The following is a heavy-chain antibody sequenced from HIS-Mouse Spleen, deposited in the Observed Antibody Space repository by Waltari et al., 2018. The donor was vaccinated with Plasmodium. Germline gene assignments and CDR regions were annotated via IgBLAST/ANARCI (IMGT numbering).Heavy chain of an antibody. CDR3: ARTIAVVGTGDALDI. V-gene: IGHV3-74*01. J-gene: IGHJ3*02. CDR1: GFPFSTYC. Sequence: EVQLVESGGGLVQPGGSLRLSCAASGFPFSTYCMHWVRQAPGKGLVWVSRINSDGSSTRYADSVKGRFTISRDNAKNTLYLQMNSLRAEDTAVYYCARTIAVVGTGDALDIWGQGTMVTVSS. D-gene: IGHD6-13*01. CDR2: INSDGSST.